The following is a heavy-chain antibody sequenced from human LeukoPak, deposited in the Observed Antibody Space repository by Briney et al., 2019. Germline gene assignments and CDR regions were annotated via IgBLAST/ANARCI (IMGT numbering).Heavy chain of an antibody. J-gene: IGHJ6*02. CDR1: GYTFTSYD. Sequence: ASVKVSCKASGYTFTSYDINWVRQATGQGLEWMGWMNPNSGNTGYAQKFQGRVTMTRNTSISTAYMELSSLRSEDTAVYYCARGAVCDFWSGYYYYYGMDVWGQGTTVTVSS. D-gene: IGHD3-3*01. CDR3: ARGAVCDFWSGYYYYYGMDV. V-gene: IGHV1-8*01. CDR2: MNPNSGNT.